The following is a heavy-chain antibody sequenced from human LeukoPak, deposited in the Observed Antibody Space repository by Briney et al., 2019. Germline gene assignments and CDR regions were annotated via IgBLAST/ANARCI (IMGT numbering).Heavy chain of an antibody. J-gene: IGHJ3*02. CDR2: IYTSEST. Sequence: SETLSLTCTVSGGSLSSYYWSWIRQPAGKGLEWIGRIYTSESTNYDPSLKSRVTMSVDTSKNQFSLKLSFVTAADTAVYYCARAYDGDDAFDIWGQGTMDTVSS. D-gene: IGHD3-10*01. CDR1: GGSLSSYY. V-gene: IGHV4-4*07. CDR3: ARAYDGDDAFDI.